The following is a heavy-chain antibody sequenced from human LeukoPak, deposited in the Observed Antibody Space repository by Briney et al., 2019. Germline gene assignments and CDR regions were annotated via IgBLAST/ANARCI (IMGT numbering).Heavy chain of an antibody. J-gene: IGHJ6*02. V-gene: IGHV3-30-3*01. D-gene: IGHD3-3*01. CDR3: ASGYDFWSGYPPAQYSMDV. CDR2: ISYDGSNE. Sequence: GRSLRLSCAASGAASGLIFSGYAMHWVRQAPGKGLEWVAIISYDGSNEYYAGSVRGRFIISRDNSRDTIYLQMSSLRVEDTAVYYCASGYDFWSGYPPAQYSMDVWGQGTTVTVSS. CDR1: GLIFSGYA.